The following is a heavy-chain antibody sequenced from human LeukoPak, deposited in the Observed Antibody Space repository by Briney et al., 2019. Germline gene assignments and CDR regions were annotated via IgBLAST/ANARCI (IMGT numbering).Heavy chain of an antibody. CDR2: ITTSSTYI. J-gene: IGHJ3*02. Sequence: PGGSLRLSCAASGFSFSTYNMNWVRQAPGKGLEWVSSITTSSTYIYYADSVEGRFTISRDNAKNSLYLQMNSLRAEDTAVYYCTSTMIPTLFFWDVIWGQGTMVTVSS. CDR1: GFSFSTYN. D-gene: IGHD3-22*01. V-gene: IGHV3-21*01. CDR3: TSTMIPTLFFWDVI.